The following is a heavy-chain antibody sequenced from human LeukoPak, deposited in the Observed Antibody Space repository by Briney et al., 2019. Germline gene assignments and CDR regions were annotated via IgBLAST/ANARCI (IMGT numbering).Heavy chain of an antibody. CDR2: IGAGGTFT. CDR1: GFTFSSYA. CDR3: AKAVAAAGYHFYGMDV. J-gene: IGHJ6*02. D-gene: IGHD6-13*01. Sequence: GGSLRLSCTASGFTFSSYAMNWVRQAPGKGLEWVSGIGAGGTFTYYADSVKGRFTISRDNSRNTLYLQMNSLRADDTAVYYCAKAVAAAGYHFYGMDVWGQGTTVTVS. V-gene: IGHV3-23*01.